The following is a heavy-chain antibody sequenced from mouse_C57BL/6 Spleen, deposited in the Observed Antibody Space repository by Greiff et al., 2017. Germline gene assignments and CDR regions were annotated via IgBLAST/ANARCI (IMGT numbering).Heavy chain of an antibody. CDR2: IDPSDSYT. CDR1: GYTFTSYW. D-gene: IGHD2-10*01. J-gene: IGHJ2*01. Sequence: QVQLKQPGAELVMPGASVKLSCKASGYTFTSYWMHWVKQRPGQGLEWIGEIDPSDSYTNYNQKFKGKSTLTVDKSSSTAYMQLSSLTSEDSAVYYCARPTMYYFDYWGQGTTLTVSS. V-gene: IGHV1-69*01. CDR3: ARPTMYYFDY.